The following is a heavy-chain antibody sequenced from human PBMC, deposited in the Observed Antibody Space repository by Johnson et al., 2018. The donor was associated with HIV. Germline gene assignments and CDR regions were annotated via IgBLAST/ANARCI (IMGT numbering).Heavy chain of an antibody. Sequence: QVQLVESGGGVVQPGRSLRLSCAASGFTFSSYAMHWVRQAPGKGLEWVAVISYDGSNKYYADSVKGRFTISRDNSKKTLYLQMNSLRAEDTAVYYCARVGLTGAQTGDAFDIWGQGTMVTVSS. CDR2: ISYDGSNK. CDR1: GFTFSSYA. D-gene: IGHD7-27*01. V-gene: IGHV3-30*14. J-gene: IGHJ3*02. CDR3: ARVGLTGAQTGDAFDI.